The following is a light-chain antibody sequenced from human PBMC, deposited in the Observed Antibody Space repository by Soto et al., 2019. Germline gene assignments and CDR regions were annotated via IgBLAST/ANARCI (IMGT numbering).Light chain of an antibody. Sequence: DIQMTQSPPTLSASVGDRVTITCRASQSISRGLAWHQQKAGEAPKLLIYAASTLVSGVPARFRGSGSGTEFTLTISSLQPDDFETYYCQQYTPGTFGQGTKVEIK. V-gene: IGKV1-5*01. CDR2: AAS. CDR3: QQYTPGT. CDR1: QSISRG. J-gene: IGKJ1*01.